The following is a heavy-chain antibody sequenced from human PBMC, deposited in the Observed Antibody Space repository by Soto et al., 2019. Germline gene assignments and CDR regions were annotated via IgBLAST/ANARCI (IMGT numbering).Heavy chain of an antibody. J-gene: IGHJ6*02. CDR1: GFTFSSYG. CDR3: ARDGCSSTSCPLYYYYGMDV. CDR2: IWYDGSNK. D-gene: IGHD2-2*01. Sequence: QVQLVESGGGVVQPGRSLRLSCAASGFTFSSYGMHWVRQAPGKGLEWVAVIWYDGSNKYYADSVKGRFTISRDNSKNPLYLQMNSLRAEDTAVYYCARDGCSSTSCPLYYYYGMDVWGQGTTVTVSS. V-gene: IGHV3-33*01.